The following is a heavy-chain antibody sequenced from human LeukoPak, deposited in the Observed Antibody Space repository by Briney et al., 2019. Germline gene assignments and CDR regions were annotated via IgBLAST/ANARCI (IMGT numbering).Heavy chain of an antibody. CDR1: GYTFSNYA. J-gene: IGHJ4*02. CDR3: ARDWLYYDSQTTPDY. CDR2: INAGNGNT. D-gene: IGHD3-3*01. Sequence: ASVKVSCKASGYTFSNYAIHWVRQAPGQRLEWMGWINAGNGNTINSQKFQGRVTITRDTSASTAYMELSSLRSEDTAVYYCARDWLYYDSQTTPDYWGQGTLVTVSS. V-gene: IGHV1-3*01.